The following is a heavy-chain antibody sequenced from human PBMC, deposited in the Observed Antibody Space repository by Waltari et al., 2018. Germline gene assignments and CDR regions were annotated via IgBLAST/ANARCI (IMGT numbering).Heavy chain of an antibody. CDR1: GFTFSAYG. V-gene: IGHV3-30*02. CDR2: IRYDASDI. D-gene: IGHD1-1*01. J-gene: IGHJ3*01. Sequence: QVHLVESGGGVVQPGGSLSLSWAASGFTFSAYGMHWVRQAPGKGLEWVAFIRYDASDIYYRDSVKGRFTISRDNSKNTLFLQMSSLRPEDTAVYYCAKVGVGLTTWYPFDVWGQGTMVTVSS. CDR3: AKVGVGLTTWYPFDV.